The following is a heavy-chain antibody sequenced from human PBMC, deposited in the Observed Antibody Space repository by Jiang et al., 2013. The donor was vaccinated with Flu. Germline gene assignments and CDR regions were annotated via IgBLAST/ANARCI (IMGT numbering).Heavy chain of an antibody. Sequence: GPGLVKPSETLSLTCTVSGGSISDHYWSWVRQPPGKGLEWIGYVYHSGSTKYNPSLETRVTISIDTSKNQFSLKLSSVTAADTAVYYCAREYSSSGRAFDYWAQGTPV. J-gene: IGHJ4*02. CDR2: VYHSGST. CDR1: GGSISDHY. V-gene: IGHV4-59*11. D-gene: IGHD6-19*01. CDR3: AREYSSSGRAFDY.